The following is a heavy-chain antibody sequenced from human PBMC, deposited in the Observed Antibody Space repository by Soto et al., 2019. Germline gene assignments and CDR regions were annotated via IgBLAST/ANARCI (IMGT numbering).Heavy chain of an antibody. D-gene: IGHD4-17*01. CDR2: INPNSGGT. Sequence: ASVKVSCKASGYTFTGYYMHWLRQAPGQGLEWMGWINPNSGGTNYAQKFQGRVTMTRDTSISTAYMELSRLRSDDTAVYYCARDEKFPYGGYYYYGMDVWGQGTTVTVSS. CDR3: ARDEKFPYGGYYYYGMDV. J-gene: IGHJ6*02. V-gene: IGHV1-2*02. CDR1: GYTFTGYY.